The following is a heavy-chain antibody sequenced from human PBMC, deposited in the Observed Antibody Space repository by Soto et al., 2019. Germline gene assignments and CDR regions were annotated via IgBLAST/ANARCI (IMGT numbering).Heavy chain of an antibody. D-gene: IGHD3-9*01. Sequence: QVQLQQWGAGLLKPSETLSLTCAVYGGSFSGYYWSWIRQPPGKGLEWIGEINHSGSTTYNPSLKSRVTISVDTSKNQFSLKLSYVTAADTAVYYCARGLKQLVLRYFDWLFDYWGQGTLVTVSS. J-gene: IGHJ4*02. CDR1: GGSFSGYY. CDR2: INHSGST. CDR3: ARGLKQLVLRYFDWLFDY. V-gene: IGHV4-34*01.